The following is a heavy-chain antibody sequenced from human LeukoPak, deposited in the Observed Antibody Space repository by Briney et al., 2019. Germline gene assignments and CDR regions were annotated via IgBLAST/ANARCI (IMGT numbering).Heavy chain of an antibody. V-gene: IGHV3-73*01. D-gene: IGHD6-19*01. Sequence: GGSLRLSCAAAGFTFSGSAMHWVRQASGKGLEWVGRIRSKANSYATAYAASVKGRFTISRDDSKNTAYLQMNSLKTEDTAVYYCTSYSSGWHPYDYWGQGTLVTVSS. CDR3: TSYSSGWHPYDY. CDR1: GFTFSGSA. J-gene: IGHJ4*02. CDR2: IRSKANSYAT.